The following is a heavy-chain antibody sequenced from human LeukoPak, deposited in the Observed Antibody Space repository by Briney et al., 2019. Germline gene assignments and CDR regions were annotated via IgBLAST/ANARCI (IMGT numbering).Heavy chain of an antibody. J-gene: IGHJ4*02. Sequence: GGSLRLSCAASGFTFSSQAMSWVRQAPGKGLEWVSAITGSGGSTYYADSVKGRFTISRDNSKNTLYLQMNSLRAEDTAVYYCAKATRITIFGVVISYYFDYWCQGTLVTVSS. CDR1: GFTFSSQA. V-gene: IGHV3-23*01. CDR3: AKATRITIFGVVISYYFDY. CDR2: ITGSGGST. D-gene: IGHD3-3*01.